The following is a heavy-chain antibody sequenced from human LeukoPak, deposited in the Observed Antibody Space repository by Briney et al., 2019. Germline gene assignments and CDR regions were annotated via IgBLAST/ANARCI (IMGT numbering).Heavy chain of an antibody. CDR3: AKLLGDVTTFDY. V-gene: IGHV3-7*01. CDR2: VKEDGSVE. Sequence: SGGSLRLSCAGSGFTFSRSSMAWVRQAPGKGLEWVATVKEDGSVEYYMDSVKGRFTISRDNAEKSLYLQMNSLRAEDTAAYYCAKLLGDVTTFDYWGQGTLVTVSS. D-gene: IGHD3-16*01. J-gene: IGHJ4*02. CDR1: GFTFSRSS.